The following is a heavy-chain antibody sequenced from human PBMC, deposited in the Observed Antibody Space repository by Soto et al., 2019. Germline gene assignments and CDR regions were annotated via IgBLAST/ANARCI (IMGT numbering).Heavy chain of an antibody. Sequence: GGSLRLSGAASGFSFSSYWMSWVRQAPGKGLEWVANIKQDGSEKYYVDSVKGRFTISRDNAKNSLYLKMNSLRAEDTDVYYRARVLSGWYYYYGMDVWGQGTTVTVSS. D-gene: IGHD6-19*01. CDR3: ARVLSGWYYYYGMDV. J-gene: IGHJ6*02. CDR1: GFSFSSYW. CDR2: IKQDGSEK. V-gene: IGHV3-7*03.